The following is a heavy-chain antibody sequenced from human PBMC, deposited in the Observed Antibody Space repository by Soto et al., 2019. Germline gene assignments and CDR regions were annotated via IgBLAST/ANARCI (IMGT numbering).Heavy chain of an antibody. D-gene: IGHD1-1*01. V-gene: IGHV3-74*01. Sequence: GSLRISCVASGFTFSRYAMNWVRQAPGKGLVWVSRIGGDGDNTNYADSVKGRFTISRDNAKNTVYLQMNSLRAEDTAVFYCARELASYNDYWGQGTLVTVSS. CDR3: ARELASYNDY. CDR2: IGGDGDNT. CDR1: GFTFSRYA. J-gene: IGHJ4*02.